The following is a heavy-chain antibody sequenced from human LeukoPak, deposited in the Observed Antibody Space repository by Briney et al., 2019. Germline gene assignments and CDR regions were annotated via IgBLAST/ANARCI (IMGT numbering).Heavy chain of an antibody. CDR2: IYHSGST. D-gene: IGHD2-2*01. V-gene: IGHV4-30-2*01. CDR3: ARGPYYCSSTSCPPGGFDP. J-gene: IGHJ5*02. Sequence: SQTLSLTCAVSGGSTSSGGYSWSWIRQPPGKGLEWIGYIYHSGSTYYNPSLKSRVTISVDRSKNQFSLKLSSVTAADTAVYYCARGPYYCSSTSCPPGGFDPWGQGTLVTVSS. CDR1: GGSTSSGGYS.